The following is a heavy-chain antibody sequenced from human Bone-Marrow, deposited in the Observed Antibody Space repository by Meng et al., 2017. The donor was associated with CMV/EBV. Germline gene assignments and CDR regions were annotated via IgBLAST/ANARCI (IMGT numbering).Heavy chain of an antibody. J-gene: IGHJ2*01. Sequence: ESLKISCPASGFTFSSYWMSWVRQAPGKGLEWGSYIIGSGATIFYAASVKGRFTVSRDNANNSPYLQMNSLRAEDTAVYFCARDRGVVRSWYFDLWGRGTLVTVSS. CDR1: GFTFSSYW. CDR2: IIGSGATI. D-gene: IGHD3-10*01. CDR3: ARDRGVVRSWYFDL. V-gene: IGHV3-48*04.